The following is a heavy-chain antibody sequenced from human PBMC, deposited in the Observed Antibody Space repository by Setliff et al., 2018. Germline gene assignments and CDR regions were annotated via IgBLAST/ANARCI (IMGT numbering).Heavy chain of an antibody. J-gene: IGHJ4*02. V-gene: IGHV3-23*01. CDR2: ISAISDSA. CDR1: GFSFSSYA. CDR3: AKGVGSYYTSMYFDY. D-gene: IGHD1-26*01. Sequence: PGESLKISCAASGFSFSSYAMSWVRQAPGKGLEWVSSISAISDSAYYADSVKGRFTISRSSSKNTLYLQMNSLRAEDTAVYYCAKGVGSYYTSMYFDYWGQGTLVTVSS.